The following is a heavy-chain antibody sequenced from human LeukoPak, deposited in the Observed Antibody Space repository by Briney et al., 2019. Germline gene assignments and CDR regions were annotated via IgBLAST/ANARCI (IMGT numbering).Heavy chain of an antibody. V-gene: IGHV4-61*01. J-gene: IGHJ4*02. CDR2: KYYSGSA. CDR1: GVSINTCCYY. CDR3: ARGRSYGFDFDS. Sequence: PSETLSLTCDVSGVSINTCCYYWTWIRQPPGKGLEWIGYKYYSGSARYNSSLRSRLTISLDSSKNQFSLRLTSVTAADTAVYYCARGRSYGFDFDSWGPGTLVVVSS. D-gene: IGHD5-18*01.